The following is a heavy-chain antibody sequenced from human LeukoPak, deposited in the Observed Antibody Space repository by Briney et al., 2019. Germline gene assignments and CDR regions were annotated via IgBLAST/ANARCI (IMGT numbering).Heavy chain of an antibody. CDR1: GFTVSSNY. CDR3: ARDGGNYPLGVDV. Sequence: PGGSLRLSCAASGFTVSSNYMRWVRQARGKGLEWVSVIYNGGSTYYADSVKGRFTISRDNSKNTLYLQMNSLRAEDTAVYYCARDGGNYPLGVDVWGQGTTVTVSS. V-gene: IGHV3-66*01. J-gene: IGHJ6*02. D-gene: IGHD4-11*01. CDR2: IYNGGST.